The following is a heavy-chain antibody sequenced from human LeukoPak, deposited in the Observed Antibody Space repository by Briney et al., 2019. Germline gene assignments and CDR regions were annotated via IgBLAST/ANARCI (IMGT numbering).Heavy chain of an antibody. CDR1: GGSISSSSYY. CDR2: IYYSGST. J-gene: IGHJ4*02. Sequence: SETLSLTCTVSGGSISSSSYYWGWIRQPPGKGLEWIGSIYYSGSTYYNPSLKSRVTISVDTSKNQFSLKLSSVTAADTAVYHCARLLVVPAAEYYFDYWGQGTLVTVSS. D-gene: IGHD2-2*01. CDR3: ARLLVVPAAEYYFDY. V-gene: IGHV4-39*01.